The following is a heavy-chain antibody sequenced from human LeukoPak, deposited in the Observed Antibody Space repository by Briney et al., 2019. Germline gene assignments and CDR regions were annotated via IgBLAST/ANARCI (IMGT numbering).Heavy chain of an antibody. D-gene: IGHD6-6*01. J-gene: IGHJ6*03. V-gene: IGHV1-69*05. CDR3: ARGSAARLRKYYYYMDV. CDR1: GGTFSSYA. CDR2: IITIFGTA. Sequence: PSVKLSCKASGGTFSSYAISWGRQAPGQGLKWMGGIITIFGTANYAQKFQGRVTITTDESTSTAYMELSSLRSEDTAVYYCARGSAARLRKYYYYMDVWGKGTTVTVCS.